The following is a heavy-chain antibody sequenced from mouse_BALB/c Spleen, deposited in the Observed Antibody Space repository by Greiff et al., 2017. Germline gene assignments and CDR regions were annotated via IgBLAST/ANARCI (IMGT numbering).Heavy chain of an antibody. V-gene: IGHV1-77*01. Sequence: QVQLQQPGAELVKPGASVKLSCKASGYTFTDYYINWVKQRTGQGLEWIGEIYPGSGNTYYNEKFKGKATLTADKSSSTAYMQLSSLTSEDSAVYFCARSDYGSRGWFAYWGQGTLVTVSA. CDR1: GYTFTDYY. J-gene: IGHJ3*01. CDR3: ARSDYGSRGWFAY. D-gene: IGHD1-1*01. CDR2: IYPGSGNT.